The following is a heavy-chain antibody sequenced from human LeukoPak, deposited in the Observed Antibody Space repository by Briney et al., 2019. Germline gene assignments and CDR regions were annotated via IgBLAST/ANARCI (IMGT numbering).Heavy chain of an antibody. CDR2: ITSSGGST. V-gene: IGHV3-23*01. D-gene: IGHD6-19*01. CDR3: PKDDYNFGWSFDY. Sequence: GGSLRLSCAASGFTFRSYAMSWVRQAPGKGLEWVSGITSSGGSTYYADSVKGRFTISRDNSKNTLYLQMNSLRAEDTAVYYFPKDDYNFGWSFDYWGQGTLVTVSS. J-gene: IGHJ4*02. CDR1: GFTFRSYA.